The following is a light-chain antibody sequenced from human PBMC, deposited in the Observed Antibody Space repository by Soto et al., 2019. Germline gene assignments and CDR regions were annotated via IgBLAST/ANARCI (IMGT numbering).Light chain of an antibody. CDR2: DVS. V-gene: IGLV2-14*03. J-gene: IGLJ1*01. CDR3: NSYTSNNTYV. Sequence: QSALTQPASVSGSPGQAITISCSGTSSDVGAFNYVSWYQQHPGKAPKLMIYDVSNRPSGVSNRFSGSKSGNTASLTISGLRAEDEADHYCNSYTSNNTYVFGTGTKLTVL. CDR1: SSDVGAFNY.